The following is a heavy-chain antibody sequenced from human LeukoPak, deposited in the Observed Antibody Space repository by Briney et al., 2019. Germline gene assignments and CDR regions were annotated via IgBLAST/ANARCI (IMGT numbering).Heavy chain of an antibody. CDR2: ISNDGSDK. V-gene: IGHV3-30*04. Sequence: GGSLRLSCAASGFTFSSYEMNWVRQAPGKGLEWVAVISNDGSDKYYADSVKGRFTISRDNSKNRLYLQMHSLTPEDTAVYYCARDLVALDHYDGSGHFDSWGQGTLVTVSS. CDR3: ARDLVALDHYDGSGHFDS. D-gene: IGHD3-22*01. J-gene: IGHJ4*02. CDR1: GFTFSSYE.